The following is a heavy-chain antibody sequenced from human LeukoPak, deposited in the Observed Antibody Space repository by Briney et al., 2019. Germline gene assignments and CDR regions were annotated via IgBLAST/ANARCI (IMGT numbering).Heavy chain of an antibody. D-gene: IGHD3-22*01. CDR1: GYTFTSYD. CDR2: MNPNSGNT. Sequence: GASVKVSCKASGYTFTSYDINWVRQATGQGLEWMGWMNPNSGNTGYAQKFQGRVTMTRNTSISTAYMELSSLRAEDTALYYCAKSYDSSGYYSRGAFDIWGQGTMVTVSS. J-gene: IGHJ3*02. CDR3: AKSYDSSGYYSRGAFDI. V-gene: IGHV1-8*01.